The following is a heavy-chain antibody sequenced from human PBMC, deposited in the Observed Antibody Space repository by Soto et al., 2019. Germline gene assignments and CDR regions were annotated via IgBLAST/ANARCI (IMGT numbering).Heavy chain of an antibody. J-gene: IGHJ5*02. Sequence: GGSLRLSCAASGFTFSSYAMSWVRQAPGKGLEWVSAISGSGGSTYYADSVKGRFTISRDNSKNTLYLQMNSLRAEDTAVYYCAKGGDTTIFGLVIDLGDNWFDPWGQGTLVTV. CDR3: AKGGDTTIFGLVIDLGDNWFDP. CDR2: ISGSGGST. D-gene: IGHD3-3*01. V-gene: IGHV3-23*01. CDR1: GFTFSSYA.